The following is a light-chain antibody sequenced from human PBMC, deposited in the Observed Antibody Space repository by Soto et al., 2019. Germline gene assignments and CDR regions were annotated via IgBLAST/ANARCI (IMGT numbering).Light chain of an antibody. CDR3: CSYTTSNTRQIV. CDR2: DVS. Sequence: QSALTQPASVSGSPGQSITISCTGTSSDVGGYNYVSWYQHHPGKAPKLMIYDVSNRPSGVSNRLSGSKSGNTASLTISGLQPEDEADYYCCSYTTSNTRQIVFGTGTKLTVL. CDR1: SSDVGGYNY. J-gene: IGLJ1*01. V-gene: IGLV2-14*03.